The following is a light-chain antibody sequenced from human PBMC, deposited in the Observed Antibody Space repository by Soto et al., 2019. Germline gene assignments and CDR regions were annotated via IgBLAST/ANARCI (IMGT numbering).Light chain of an antibody. CDR1: EVTRSE. J-gene: IGKJ4*01. CDR2: AAS. CDR3: LQDHNNPLT. V-gene: IGKV1-6*01. Sequence: AIQLTQFPSSLSASVGDSVTSTCRASEVTRSECCWYQQRPGKAPKLLISAASSLESGVPSRFSGSGSGTDFTLTISSLQPEDFATYYCLQDHNNPLTLGGGTKVDTK.